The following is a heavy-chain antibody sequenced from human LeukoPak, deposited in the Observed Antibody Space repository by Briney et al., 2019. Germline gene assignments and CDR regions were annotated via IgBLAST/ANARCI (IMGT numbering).Heavy chain of an antibody. D-gene: IGHD4-23*01. Sequence: GGSLRLSCAASGFTFSSYGMHWVRQAPGKGLEWVAFIRYDGSNKYYADSVKGRFTISRDNAKNSLYLQMNSLRAEDTALYYCARDSRVVTPSDAFDIWGQGTMVTVSS. V-gene: IGHV3-30*02. CDR3: ARDSRVVTPSDAFDI. CDR2: IRYDGSNK. J-gene: IGHJ3*02. CDR1: GFTFSSYG.